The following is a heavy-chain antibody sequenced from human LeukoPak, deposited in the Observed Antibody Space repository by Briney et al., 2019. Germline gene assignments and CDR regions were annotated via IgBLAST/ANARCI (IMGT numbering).Heavy chain of an antibody. CDR3: ARTSYGGSGRYYYYYMDV. V-gene: IGHV4-59*01. J-gene: IGHJ6*03. CDR2: IYYSGST. CDR1: GGSISSYY. Sequence: SETLSLTCSVSGGSISSYYWSWIRQPPGKGLEWIGFIYYSGSTNYNPSLKSRVTISVDTSKNQFSLKLSSVTAADTAVYYCARTSYGGSGRYYYYYMDVWGKGTTVTVSS. D-gene: IGHD3-16*01.